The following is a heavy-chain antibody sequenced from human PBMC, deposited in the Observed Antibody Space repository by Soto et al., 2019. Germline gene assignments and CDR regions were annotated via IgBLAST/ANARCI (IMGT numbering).Heavy chain of an antibody. CDR2: TYYRSKWYN. D-gene: IGHD6-13*01. J-gene: IGHJ5*02. Sequence: SQTLSLTCAISGDRVSSNSAAWNWIRQSPSRSLEWLGRTYYRSKWYNDYAVSVKSRITINPDTSKNQFSLQLNSVTPEDTAVYYCAREDSIAEAGTISKLWFEPWGQGTL. CDR3: AREDSIAEAGTISKLWFEP. CDR1: GDRVSSNSAA. V-gene: IGHV6-1*01.